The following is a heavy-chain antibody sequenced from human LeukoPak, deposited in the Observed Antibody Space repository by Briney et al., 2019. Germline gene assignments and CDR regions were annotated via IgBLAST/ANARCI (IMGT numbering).Heavy chain of an antibody. CDR2: IYHSGNT. V-gene: IGHV4-4*02. J-gene: IGHJ5*02. CDR1: GGSLSSNNR. CDR3: ARAREELVLFWFDP. D-gene: IGHD3-10*01. Sequence: SGTLSLTCAVSGGSLSSNNRWTWVRQPPGKGLEGSGEIYHSGNTNYNPSLKSRVTISVEKTKNHFALKLNSVTAADTAVYYCARAREELVLFWFDPWGKGTLVTVSS.